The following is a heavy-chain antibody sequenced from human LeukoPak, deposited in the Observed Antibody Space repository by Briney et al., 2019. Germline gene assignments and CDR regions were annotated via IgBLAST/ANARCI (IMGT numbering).Heavy chain of an antibody. D-gene: IGHD3-3*01. J-gene: IGHJ3*01. Sequence: SETLSLTCTVSGASISSYYWSWIRQPPGKGLEWIGDIYYSGSIKYNPSLKSRVTMSVDTSKNQFSLKLSSVTAADTAVYHCARVRSAFDLWGQGTMATVSS. CDR1: GASISSYY. V-gene: IGHV4-59*01. CDR3: ARVRSAFDL. CDR2: IYYSGSI.